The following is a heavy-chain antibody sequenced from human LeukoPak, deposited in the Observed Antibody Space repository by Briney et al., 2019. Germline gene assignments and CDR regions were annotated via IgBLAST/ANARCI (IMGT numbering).Heavy chain of an antibody. D-gene: IGHD2-15*01. CDR3: ARDLLGYCSGGSCYDWFDP. V-gene: IGHV3-53*01. J-gene: IGHJ5*02. CDR2: IYSGGST. CDR1: GFTVSSNY. Sequence: PGGSLRLSCAASGFTVSSNYMSWVRQAPGKGLEWVSVIYSGGSTYYADSVKGRFTISRDNSKNTLYLQMNSLRAEDTAVYYCARDLLGYCSGGSCYDWFDPWGQGTLVTVSS.